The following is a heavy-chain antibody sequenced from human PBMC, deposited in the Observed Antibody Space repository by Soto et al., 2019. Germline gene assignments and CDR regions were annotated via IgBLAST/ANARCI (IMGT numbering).Heavy chain of an antibody. V-gene: IGHV1-24*01. CDR1: GYTLTDLS. D-gene: IGHD2-2*03. CDR2: FDPEDGKT. J-gene: IGHJ4*02. Sequence: ASVKVSCKVSGYTLTDLSMHWVRQAPGKGLEWMGGFDPEDGKTIYAQKFQGRVTVTEDTSTDTTYMELSSLRSEDTAVYYCATNGYCTSTSCYDDFDYWGQGTLVTVSS. CDR3: ATNGYCTSTSCYDDFDY.